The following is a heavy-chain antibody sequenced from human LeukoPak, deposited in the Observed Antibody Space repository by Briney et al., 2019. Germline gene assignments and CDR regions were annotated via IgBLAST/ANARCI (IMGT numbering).Heavy chain of an antibody. CDR1: GGSISSSNW. CDR2: IYYSGST. CDR3: ASARGQSYFDY. Sequence: SETLSLTCAVSGGSISSSNWWSWVRQPPGKGLEWIGYIYYSGSTYYNPSLKSRVTISVDTSKNQFSLKLSSVTAADTAVYYCASARGQSYFDYWGQGTLVTVSS. V-gene: IGHV4-4*02. J-gene: IGHJ4*02.